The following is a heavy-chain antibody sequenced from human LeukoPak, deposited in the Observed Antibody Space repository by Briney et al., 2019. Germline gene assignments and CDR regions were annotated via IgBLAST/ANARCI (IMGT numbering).Heavy chain of an antibody. J-gene: IGHJ5*02. V-gene: IGHV3-23*01. CDR1: GFTFTSYA. D-gene: IGHD6-6*01. CDR3: ARDSSSGFNWFDP. CDR2: VSDSGGNT. Sequence: GGSLRLSCAASGFTFTSYAMSWVRQAPGKGLEWVSAVSDSGGNTYYADSVKGRFTISRDNSKNTVHLQMNSLRAEDTAVYYCARDSSSGFNWFDPWGQGTLVTVSS.